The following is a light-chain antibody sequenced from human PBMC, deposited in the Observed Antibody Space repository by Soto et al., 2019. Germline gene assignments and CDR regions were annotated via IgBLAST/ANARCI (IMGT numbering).Light chain of an antibody. CDR2: GAS. Sequence: EIVLTQSPGTLSFSPGERATLSCRASQSVSSTYLAWYQQTPGQAPRLLIYGASSRATGIPDRLSGSGSGTDFTLAISRLEPEDFAVYYCQQYDTSPSTFGQGTKVQIK. CDR3: QQYDTSPST. V-gene: IGKV3-20*01. CDR1: QSVSSTY. J-gene: IGKJ2*02.